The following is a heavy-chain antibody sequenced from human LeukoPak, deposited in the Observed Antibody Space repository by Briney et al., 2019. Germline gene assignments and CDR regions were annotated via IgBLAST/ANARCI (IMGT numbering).Heavy chain of an antibody. J-gene: IGHJ5*02. V-gene: IGHV4-39*07. D-gene: IGHD2-2*01. CDR2: IYTSGST. Sequence: SETLSLTCTVSGDSISSSSYYWGWIRQPPGKGLEWIGRIYTSGSTNYNPSLKSRVTMSVDTSKNQFSLKLSSVTAADTAVYYCARDSPIVVVPAANWFDPWGQGTLVTVSS. CDR1: GDSISSSSYY. CDR3: ARDSPIVVVPAANWFDP.